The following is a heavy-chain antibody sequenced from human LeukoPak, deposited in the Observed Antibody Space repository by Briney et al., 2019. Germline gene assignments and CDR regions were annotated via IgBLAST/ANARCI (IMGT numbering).Heavy chain of an antibody. Sequence: PGGSLRLSCAASGFTFSSYSMNWVRQAPGKGPEWVSSISSSSSYIYYADSVKGRFTITRDNAKNSLYLQMNSLRAEDTAVYYCAREINYYSRAAFDYWGQGTLVTVSS. CDR1: GFTFSSYS. CDR2: ISSSSSYI. V-gene: IGHV3-21*01. D-gene: IGHD3-22*01. J-gene: IGHJ4*02. CDR3: AREINYYSRAAFDY.